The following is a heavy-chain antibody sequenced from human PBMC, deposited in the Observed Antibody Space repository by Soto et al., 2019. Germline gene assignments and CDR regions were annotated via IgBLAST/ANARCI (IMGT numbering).Heavy chain of an antibody. J-gene: IGHJ4*02. Sequence: QVQLVQSGAEVKKPGASVKVSCKASGYTFTSYDINWVRQATGQGLERMVWMNPNSGNTGYAQKFQGRVTMTRNTSIGTAYMELSSLRSEDTAVYCCASKRTVAGNDYWGQGTLVTVSS. CDR2: MNPNSGNT. V-gene: IGHV1-8*01. CDR1: GYTFTSYD. D-gene: IGHD6-19*01. CDR3: ASKRTVAGNDY.